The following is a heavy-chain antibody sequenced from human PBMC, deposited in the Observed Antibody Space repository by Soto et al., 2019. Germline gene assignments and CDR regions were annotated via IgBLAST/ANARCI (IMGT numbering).Heavy chain of an antibody. Sequence: SETLSLTCTVSGGSISSGGYYWSWIRQHPGKGLEWTGYIYYSGSTNYNPSLKSRVTISVDTSKNQFSLKLSSVTAADTAVYYCARGSLLWFGELFPHFDYWGQGTLVTVSS. V-gene: IGHV4-61*08. CDR1: GGSISSGGYY. CDR2: IYYSGST. D-gene: IGHD3-10*01. CDR3: ARGSLLWFGELFPHFDY. J-gene: IGHJ4*02.